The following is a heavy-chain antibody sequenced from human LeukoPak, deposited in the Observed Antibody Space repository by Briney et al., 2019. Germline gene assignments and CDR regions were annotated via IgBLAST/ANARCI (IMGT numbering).Heavy chain of an antibody. D-gene: IGHD2-2*01. J-gene: IGHJ4*02. V-gene: IGHV4-39*01. CDR1: GGSISSSSYY. CDR3: ARLLYCSSTSCLYYFDY. CDR2: IYYSGST. Sequence: PSETLSLTCTVSGGSISSSSYYWGWIRQPPGKGLEWIGSIYYSGSTSYNPSLKSRVTISVDTSKNQFSLKLSSVTAADTAVYYCARLLYCSSTSCLYYFDYWGQGTLVTVSS.